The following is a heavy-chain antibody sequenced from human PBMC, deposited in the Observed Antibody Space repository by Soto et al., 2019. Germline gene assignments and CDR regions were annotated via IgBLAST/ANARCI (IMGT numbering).Heavy chain of an antibody. D-gene: IGHD3-22*01. CDR1: GGSISSGGYS. Sequence: SETLSLTCAVSGGSISSGGYSWSWIRQPPGKGLEWIGYIYHSGSTYYNPSLKSRVTISVDRSKNQFSLKLSSVTAADTAVYYCAGPTYYYDSKRGRKPWYFDLWGRGTLVTVSS. CDR2: IYHSGST. V-gene: IGHV4-30-2*01. CDR3: AGPTYYYDSKRGRKPWYFDL. J-gene: IGHJ2*01.